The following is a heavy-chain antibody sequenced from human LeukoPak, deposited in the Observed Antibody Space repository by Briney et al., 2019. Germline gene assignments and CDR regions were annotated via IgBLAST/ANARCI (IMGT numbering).Heavy chain of an antibody. CDR2: IYYSGST. D-gene: IGHD6-19*01. CDR1: GGSVSSGSYY. J-gene: IGHJ4*02. V-gene: IGHV4-61*01. CDR3: ASLRGYSSGWYRDY. Sequence: SETLSLTCTVSGGSVSSGSYYWSWIRQPPGKGLEWIGYIYYSGSTNYNPSLKSRVTISVDTSKNRFSLKLSSVTAADTAVYYCASLRGYSSGWYRDYWGQGTLVTVSS.